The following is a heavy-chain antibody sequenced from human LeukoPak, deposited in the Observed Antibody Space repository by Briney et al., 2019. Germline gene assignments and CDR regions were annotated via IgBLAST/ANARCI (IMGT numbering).Heavy chain of an antibody. CDR3: TRPLGSNGDY. CDR1: GFTFSGSA. D-gene: IGHD1-26*01. Sequence: ARSLRPSCAADGFTFSGSAMHWVRHAYREGLECVGRIRSKANSYATAYAASVEGRFTISRDNSKNTAYLQMNSLKTEDTAGYYCTRPLGSNGDYWGQGTLVTVSS. V-gene: IGHV3-73*01. J-gene: IGHJ4*02. CDR2: IRSKANSYAT.